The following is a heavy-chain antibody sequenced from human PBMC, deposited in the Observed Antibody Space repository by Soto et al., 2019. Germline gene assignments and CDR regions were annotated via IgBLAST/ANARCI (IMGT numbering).Heavy chain of an antibody. J-gene: IGHJ5*01. CDR2: IFHSGAT. V-gene: IGHV4-4*02. D-gene: IGHD5-18*01. Sequence: SETLSLTCAVSGASVSSGDWWTWVRQSPGKGPECIGEIFHSGATNYNPSLKSRVDISMDKSKNQFSLRLTSVTAADTAVYYCARRYGTARRWFDFWGQGNLVTVSS. CDR3: ARRYGTARRWFDF. CDR1: GASVSSGDW.